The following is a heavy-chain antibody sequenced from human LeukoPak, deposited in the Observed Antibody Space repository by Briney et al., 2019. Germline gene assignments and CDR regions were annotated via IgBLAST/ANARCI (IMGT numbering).Heavy chain of an antibody. CDR1: GGSFSGYY. CDR3: ARFSPRAMGNYLDF. CDR2: INHSGST. D-gene: IGHD7-27*01. J-gene: IGHJ4*02. Sequence: PPETLSLTCAVYGGSFSGYYWSWIRQPPGKGLEWIGEINHSGSTNYNPSLKSRVTISVDTSKNQFSLKLSSVTAADTAVYYCARFSPRAMGNYLDFWGQGTLVTVSS. V-gene: IGHV4-34*01.